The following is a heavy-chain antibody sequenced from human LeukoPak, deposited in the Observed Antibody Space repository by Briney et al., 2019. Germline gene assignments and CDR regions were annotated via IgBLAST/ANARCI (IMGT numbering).Heavy chain of an antibody. CDR2: VYHNGET. J-gene: IGHJ6*03. D-gene: IGHD1-26*01. V-gene: IGHV4-38-2*02. CDR1: GYSITTNYY. CDR3: VTPRSWELSDMAV. Sequence: SETLSLTCTVSGYSITTNYYWAWVRQSPGTGLEWIGSVYHNGETYYNPSLKSRVIISVDTSKNEFSLRLTSVTAADTAVYYCVTPRSWELSDMAVWGKGTTVIVSS.